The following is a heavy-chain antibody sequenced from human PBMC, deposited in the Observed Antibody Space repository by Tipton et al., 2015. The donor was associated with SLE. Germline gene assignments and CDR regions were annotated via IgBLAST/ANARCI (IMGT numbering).Heavy chain of an antibody. J-gene: IGHJ4*02. V-gene: IGHV4-34*01. D-gene: IGHD4-17*01. CDR1: GGSFSGYY. Sequence: TLSLTCAVYGGSFSGYYWSWIRQPPGKGLEWIGEINHSGSTNYNPSLKSRVTISVDRSKNQFSLKLSSVTAADTAVYYCARCGGSTVTYFDYWGQGILVTVSS. CDR3: ARCGGSTVTYFDY. CDR2: INHSGST.